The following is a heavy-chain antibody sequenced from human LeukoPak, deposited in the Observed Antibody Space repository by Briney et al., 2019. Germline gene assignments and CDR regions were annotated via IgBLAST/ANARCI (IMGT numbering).Heavy chain of an antibody. J-gene: IGHJ4*02. CDR2: INHSGNT. D-gene: IGHD5-18*01. Sequence: SETLSLTCAVYGESFSTYYWSWIRQPPGKGLEWIGEINHSGNTNYNPSLKSRVTISVDTSKNQFSLKLSSVTAADTAVYYCARLRGYSYGTPGYWGQGTLVTVSS. CDR3: ARLRGYSYGTPGY. V-gene: IGHV4-34*01. CDR1: GESFSTYY.